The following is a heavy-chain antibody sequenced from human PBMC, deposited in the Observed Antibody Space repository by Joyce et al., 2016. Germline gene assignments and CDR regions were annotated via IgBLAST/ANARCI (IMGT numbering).Heavy chain of an antibody. J-gene: IGHJ4*02. CDR1: GFTFGSYA. V-gene: IGHV3-23*01. D-gene: IGHD3-22*01. CDR3: AKIEGSGYYVWYFDY. CDR2: SSGSGGST. Sequence: EVQLLESGGGLIQPGGSLRLSCAASGFTFGSYAMSWVRQARGKVLEWGSGSSGSGGSTYYADSVKSRFTISRDNSKNALYLQMHSLRVEDMAVYYCAKIEGSGYYVWYFDYWAQGTLVTVSS.